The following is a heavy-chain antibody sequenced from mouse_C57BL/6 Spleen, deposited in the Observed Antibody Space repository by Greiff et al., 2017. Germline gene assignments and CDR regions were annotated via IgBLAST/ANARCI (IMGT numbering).Heavy chain of an antibody. D-gene: IGHD2-5*01. CDR3: ARSDYSNRGAMDY. CDR1: GYTFTDYY. V-gene: IGHV1-26*01. J-gene: IGHJ4*01. CDR2: INPKNGGT. Sequence: EVQLQQSGPELVKPGASVKISCKASGYTFTDYYMNWLKQSHGQSLEWIGDINPKNGGTSYNQKFKGKATLTVDKSSSTAYMARRSLTSEDSAVYYGARSDYSNRGAMDYWGQGTSVTVSS.